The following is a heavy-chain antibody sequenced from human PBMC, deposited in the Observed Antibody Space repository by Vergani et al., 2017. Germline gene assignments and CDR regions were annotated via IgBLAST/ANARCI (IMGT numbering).Heavy chain of an antibody. J-gene: IGHJ4*02. Sequence: QVQLQESGPGLVKPSETLSLTCAVSGYSISSGYYWGWIRQPPGKGLEWIGRIYHSGSTYYNPSLKSRVTISVDTPKNQFSLKLSSVTAADTPVYYCARPRLGIVGGGVDYWGQGTLVTVSS. CDR1: GYSISSGYY. CDR3: ARPRLGIVGGGVDY. V-gene: IGHV4-38-2*01. CDR2: IYHSGST. D-gene: IGHD1-26*01.